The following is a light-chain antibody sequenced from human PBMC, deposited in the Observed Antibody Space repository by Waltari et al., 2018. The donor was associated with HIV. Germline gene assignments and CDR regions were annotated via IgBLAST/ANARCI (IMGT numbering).Light chain of an antibody. V-gene: IGLV1-40*01. CDR1: NSHIGAGFD. CDR3: QSYDSSRNSWV. CDR2: GNT. Sequence: QSVLTQPPSVSGAPGQRVTIPCTGSNSHIGAGFDLNWYQQLPGTAPKLLIHGNTNRPSGVPDRFSGSKSGTSASLTITGLQSEDEADYYCQSYDSSRNSWVFGGGSKLAVL. J-gene: IGLJ3*02.